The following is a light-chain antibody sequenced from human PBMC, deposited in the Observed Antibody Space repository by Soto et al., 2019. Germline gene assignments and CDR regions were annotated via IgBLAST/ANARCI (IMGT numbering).Light chain of an antibody. J-gene: IGLJ2*01. Sequence: QSVLTQPPSVSGAPGQRVTISCTGNSSNLGAGYDVHWYQQLPGAAPKLVIFGNRNRPSGVPERFSGSKSGTSASLAITGLQAEDEADYYCCSYAGNRVIFGGGTKLTVL. CDR3: CSYAGNRVI. V-gene: IGLV1-40*01. CDR2: GNR. CDR1: SSNLGAGYD.